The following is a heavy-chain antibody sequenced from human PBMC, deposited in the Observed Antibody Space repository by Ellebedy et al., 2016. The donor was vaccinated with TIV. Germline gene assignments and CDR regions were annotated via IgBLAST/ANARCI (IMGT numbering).Heavy chain of an antibody. Sequence: GGSLRLXCAASGFTFSSYSMNWVRQAPGKGLEWVSSISSSSSYIYYADSVKGRFTISRDNAKNSLYLQMNSLRAEDTAVYYCASIAVAGPGAWYFDLWGRGTLVTVSS. D-gene: IGHD6-19*01. J-gene: IGHJ2*01. V-gene: IGHV3-21*01. CDR3: ASIAVAGPGAWYFDL. CDR2: ISSSSSYI. CDR1: GFTFSSYS.